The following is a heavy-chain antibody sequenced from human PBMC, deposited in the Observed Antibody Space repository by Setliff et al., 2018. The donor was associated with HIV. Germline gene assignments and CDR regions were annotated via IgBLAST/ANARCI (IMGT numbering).Heavy chain of an antibody. Sequence: SETLSLTCTVSGGSIGSGGSYWSWIRQHPGKGLEWIGNIFYNGSTYYNPSLKSRITISVDTSKNQFPLNLRSVTAADTAVYYCASWGRARRANYNFWSGSSWFDPWGQGIRVTVSA. CDR1: GGSIGSGGSY. J-gene: IGHJ5*02. V-gene: IGHV4-31*03. CDR2: IFYNGST. CDR3: ASWGRARRANYNFWSGSSWFDP. D-gene: IGHD3-3*01.